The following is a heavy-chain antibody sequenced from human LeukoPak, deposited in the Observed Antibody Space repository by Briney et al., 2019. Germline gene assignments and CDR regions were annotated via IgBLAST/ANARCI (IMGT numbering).Heavy chain of an antibody. J-gene: IGHJ3*02. D-gene: IGHD1-26*01. CDR1: GFTFSSYE. CDR2: ISSSGSTI. V-gene: IGHV3-48*03. CDR3: ARESGSHRSDAFDI. Sequence: GGSLRLSCAASGFTFSSYEMNWVRQAPGKGLEWVSYISSSGSTIYYADSVKGRFTISRDNAKNSLYLQMNSLGAEDTAVYYCARESGSHRSDAFDIWGQGTMVTVSS.